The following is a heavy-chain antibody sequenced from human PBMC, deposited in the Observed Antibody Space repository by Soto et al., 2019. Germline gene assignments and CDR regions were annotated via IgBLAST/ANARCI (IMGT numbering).Heavy chain of an antibody. CDR3: ARDREEWLQIFDC. V-gene: IGHV3-48*01. D-gene: IGHD5-12*01. Sequence: EVQLVESGGGLVQPGGSLRLSCAASGFTFSNYNMNWVRQAPGKGLEWVAYINSGGGTTSYADSVKGRFTISRENDKNSLYLQINSLRAEDTAVYYCARDREEWLQIFDCWGQGILVSVSS. CDR1: GFTFSNYN. J-gene: IGHJ4*02. CDR2: INSGGGTT.